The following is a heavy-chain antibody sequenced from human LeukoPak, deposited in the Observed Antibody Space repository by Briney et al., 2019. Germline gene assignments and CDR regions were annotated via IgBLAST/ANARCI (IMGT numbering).Heavy chain of an antibody. D-gene: IGHD3-22*01. CDR3: AREGSQYYYDSPPDY. J-gene: IGHJ4*02. CDR1: GFTFSSYG. Sequence: GGSLRLSCAASGFTFSSYGMHWVRQAPGKGLEWVAAIWYDGSNKYYADSVKGRFTISRDNSKNTLYLQMNSLRAEDTAVYYCAREGSQYYYDSPPDYWGQGTLVTVSS. CDR2: IWYDGSNK. V-gene: IGHV3-33*01.